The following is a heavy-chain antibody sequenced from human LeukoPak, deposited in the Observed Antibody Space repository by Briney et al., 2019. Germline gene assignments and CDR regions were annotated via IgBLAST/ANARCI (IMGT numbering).Heavy chain of an antibody. CDR1: GGSLSGYL. CDR2: VSFPGTS. J-gene: IGHJ4*02. D-gene: IGHD2-15*01. V-gene: IGHV4-34*01. CDR3: ARSRGNYCSGGSCYSLDQ. Sequence: PSETLSLTCGVSGGSLSGYLWSWIRQSPGKGLEWIGEVSFPGTSNYSPSLKGRATISVGTSNTQFSLKLTSVTAAGTAVYYCARSRGNYCSGGSCYSLDQWGQGILAIVSS.